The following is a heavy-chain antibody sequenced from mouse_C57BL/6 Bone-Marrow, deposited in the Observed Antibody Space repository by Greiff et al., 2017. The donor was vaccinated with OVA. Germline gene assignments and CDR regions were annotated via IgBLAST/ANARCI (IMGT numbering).Heavy chain of an antibody. CDR2: ISDGGSYT. D-gene: IGHD1-1*01. J-gene: IGHJ2*01. CDR1: GFTFSSYA. V-gene: IGHV5-4*03. CDR3: ARYYYGSSGYYLDY. Sequence: EVNLVESGGGLVKPGGSLKLSCAASGFTFSSYAMSWVRQTPEKRLEWVATISDGGSYTYYPDNVKGRFTISRDNAKNNLYLQMSHLKSEDTAMYYCARYYYGSSGYYLDYWGQGTTLTVSS.